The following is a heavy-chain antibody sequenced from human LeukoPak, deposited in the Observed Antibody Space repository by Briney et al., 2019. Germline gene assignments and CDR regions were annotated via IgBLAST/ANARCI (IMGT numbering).Heavy chain of an antibody. CDR2: IHYDGST. J-gene: IGHJ4*02. CDR1: DGSLRSSTYY. CDR3: ARDNRSLLDS. V-gene: IGHV4-39*07. Sequence: SETLSLTCTVSDGSLRSSTYYWAWIRQPPGKGLEWLGSIHYDGSTFDNPSLKSRVTMSVDTSRNHFSLKMTSVTAADTAVYYCARDNRSLLDSWGQGILVTVSS. D-gene: IGHD3-16*02.